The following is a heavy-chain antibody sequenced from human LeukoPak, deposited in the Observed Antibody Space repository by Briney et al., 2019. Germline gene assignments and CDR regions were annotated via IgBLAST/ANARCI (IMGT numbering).Heavy chain of an antibody. CDR2: IKQDGSEK. CDR1: GFTFSSYW. J-gene: IGHJ4*02. V-gene: IGHV3-7*01. Sequence: PGGSLRLSCAASGFTFSSYWMSWVRQAPGKGLEWVANIKQDGSEKYYVDSVKGRFTISRGNAKNSLYLQMNSLRAEGTAVYYCARDISVGYCSGWGQGTLVTVSS. CDR3: ARDISVGYCSG. D-gene: IGHD2-15*01.